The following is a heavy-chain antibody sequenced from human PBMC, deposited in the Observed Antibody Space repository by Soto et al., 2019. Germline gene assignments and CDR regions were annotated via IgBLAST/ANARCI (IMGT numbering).Heavy chain of an antibody. V-gene: IGHV4-30-4*01. CDR2: IYYSGST. J-gene: IGHJ5*02. CDR3: AGERPGGARFNP. Sequence: SQTLSLTCTVSAGSISSGDYYWSWIRQPPRKGLEWIGYIYYSGSTYYNPSLKSRVTISVYTSKNQFSLKLSSVTAADTVVYYCAGERPGGARFNPWGQGTMVAVSS. CDR1: AGSISSGDYY. D-gene: IGHD2-15*01.